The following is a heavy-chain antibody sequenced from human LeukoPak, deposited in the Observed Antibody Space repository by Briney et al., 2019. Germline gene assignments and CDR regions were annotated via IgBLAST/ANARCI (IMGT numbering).Heavy chain of an antibody. CDR3: ARVRSLQVRAVGTYRFDL. D-gene: IGHD1-26*01. J-gene: IGHJ5*02. CDR2: ISAYNGNT. Sequence: GASVKVSCKASGYTFTSYGISWVRQAPGQGLEWMGWISAYNGNTNYAQKLQGRVTMTTDTSTSTAYMELRSLRSDDTAVYYCARVRSLQVRAVGTYRFDLWDQGTLVTVSS. CDR1: GYTFTSYG. V-gene: IGHV1-18*01.